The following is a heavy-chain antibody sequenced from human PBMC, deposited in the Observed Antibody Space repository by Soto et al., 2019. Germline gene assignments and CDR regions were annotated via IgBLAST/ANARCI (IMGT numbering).Heavy chain of an antibody. CDR2: ISSSSSYI. V-gene: IGHV3-21*01. CDR1: GFTFSSYS. CDR3: ARVAYYDFWSGHLAAYYYYGMDV. Sequence: SLRLSCAASGFTFSSYSMNWVRQAPGKGLEWVSSISSSSSYIYYADSVKGRFTIPRDNAKNSLYLQMNSLRAEDTAVYYCARVAYYDFWSGHLAAYYYYGMDVWGQGTTVTVSS. J-gene: IGHJ6*02. D-gene: IGHD3-3*01.